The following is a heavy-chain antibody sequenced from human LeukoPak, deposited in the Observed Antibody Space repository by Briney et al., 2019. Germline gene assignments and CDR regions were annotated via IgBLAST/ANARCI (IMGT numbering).Heavy chain of an antibody. CDR1: GGSFSGYY. CDR2: INHSGST. D-gene: IGHD3-22*01. Sequence: SETLSLTCAVYGGSFSGYYRSWIRQPPGKGLEWIGEINHSGSTNYNPSLKSRVTISGDTSKNQFSLKLSSVTAADTAVYYCARASYDYDSSGWVPFDYWGQGTLVTVSS. CDR3: ARASYDYDSSGWVPFDY. J-gene: IGHJ4*02. V-gene: IGHV4-34*01.